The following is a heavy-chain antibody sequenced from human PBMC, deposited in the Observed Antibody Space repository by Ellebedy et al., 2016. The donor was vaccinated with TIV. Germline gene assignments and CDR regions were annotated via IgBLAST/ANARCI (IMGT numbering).Heavy chain of an antibody. CDR2: IHYSGST. J-gene: IGHJ4*02. CDR1: GDSISTYY. CDR3: ATSQTLRELAY. D-gene: IGHD4-17*01. V-gene: IGHV4-59*01. Sequence: MPSETLSLTCTVSGDSISTYYWSWIRQPPGKGLEWIGYIHYSGSTNYNPSLKSRVTISVDTSKNQGSLKLNSVTAADTAVYYCATSQTLRELAYWGQGTLVTVSS.